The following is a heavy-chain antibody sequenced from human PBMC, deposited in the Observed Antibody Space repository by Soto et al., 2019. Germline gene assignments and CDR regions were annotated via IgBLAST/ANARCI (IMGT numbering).Heavy chain of an antibody. J-gene: IGHJ6*03. Sequence: PGGSLRLSCAASGFTFSSYAMSWVRQAPGKGLEWVSAISGSGGSTYYADSVKGRFTISRDNSKNTLYLQMNSLRAEDTAVYYCAKDPCGGYSGHGRYYYYYMDVWGKGTTGTVSS. CDR1: GFTFSSYA. D-gene: IGHD5-12*01. V-gene: IGHV3-23*01. CDR2: ISGSGGST. CDR3: AKDPCGGYSGHGRYYYYYMDV.